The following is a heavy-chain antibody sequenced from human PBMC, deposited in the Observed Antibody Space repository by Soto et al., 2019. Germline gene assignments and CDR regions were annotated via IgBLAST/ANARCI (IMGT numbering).Heavy chain of an antibody. D-gene: IGHD5-18*01. CDR1: GFTFDDYA. Sequence: PXGSLRLSCAASGFTFDDYAMHWVRQAPGKGLEWVSSISSSSSYIYYADSVKGRFTISRDNAKNSLYLQMNSLRAEDTAVYYCANIGGYSYGSDYWGQGTLVTVSS. V-gene: IGHV3-21*01. J-gene: IGHJ4*02. CDR2: ISSSSSYI. CDR3: ANIGGYSYGSDY.